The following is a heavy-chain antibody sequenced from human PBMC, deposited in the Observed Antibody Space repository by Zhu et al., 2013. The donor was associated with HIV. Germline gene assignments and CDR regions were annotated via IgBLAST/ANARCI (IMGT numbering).Heavy chain of an antibody. J-gene: IGHJ4*02. CDR2: INPNSGGT. V-gene: IGHV1-2*02. CDR1: GYTFTGYY. Sequence: QVQLVQSGAEVKKPGASVKVSCKTSGYTFTGYYIHWVRRAPGQGLEWMGWINPNSGGTNYAQNFQSRVTMTRDTSISTAHMELSKLRSDDTAVYYCARDVDSGRGVFDYWGQGSLVTVSS. CDR3: ARDVDSGRGVFDY. D-gene: IGHD6-19*01.